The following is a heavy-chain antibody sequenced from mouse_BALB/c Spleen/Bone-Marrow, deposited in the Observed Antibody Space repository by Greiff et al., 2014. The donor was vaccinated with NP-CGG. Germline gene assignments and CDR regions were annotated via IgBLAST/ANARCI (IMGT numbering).Heavy chain of an antibody. CDR1: GYAFTSYN. CDR2: IDPYNGDT. CDR3: ASCGNYGGWFAY. D-gene: IGHD2-1*01. Sequence: VHVKQSGPELVKPGASVKVSCKAFGYAFTSYNIYWVKQSHGKSLEWIGYIDPYNGDTNYNQKFKVKATLTVDKSSSTAYMHLNRLTAEDAAVYYRASCGNYGGWFAYWGQGTPVTVSA. J-gene: IGHJ3*01. V-gene: IGHV1S135*01.